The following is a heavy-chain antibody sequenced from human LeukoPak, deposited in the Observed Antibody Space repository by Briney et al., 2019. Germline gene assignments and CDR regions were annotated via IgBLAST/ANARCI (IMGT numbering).Heavy chain of an antibody. Sequence: SGGSLRLSCAASGFTFDDYGMSWVRQAPGKGLEWVSGINWNGGSTGYADSVKGRFTISRDNAKNSLYLQMNSLRAEDTALYYCARDYGDYVGPVAFDIWGQGTMVTVSS. CDR1: GFTFDDYG. V-gene: IGHV3-20*04. D-gene: IGHD4-17*01. CDR2: INWNGGST. CDR3: ARDYGDYVGPVAFDI. J-gene: IGHJ3*02.